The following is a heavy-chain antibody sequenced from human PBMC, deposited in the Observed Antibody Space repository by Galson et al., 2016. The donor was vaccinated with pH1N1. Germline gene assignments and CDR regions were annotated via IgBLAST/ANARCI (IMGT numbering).Heavy chain of an antibody. CDR3: ARDLGVVPAATSWFDP. D-gene: IGHD2-2*01. Sequence: SVKVSCKASGGTFSDSPISWVRQAPGQGLEWMGGIIPLFGTTNYAKKFRGRVTITADESTSTAYMELSSLRYEDTAVNYWARDLGVVPAATSWFDPWGQGTLVSVSS. V-gene: IGHV1-69*13. CDR2: IIPLFGTT. J-gene: IGHJ5*02. CDR1: GGTFSDSP.